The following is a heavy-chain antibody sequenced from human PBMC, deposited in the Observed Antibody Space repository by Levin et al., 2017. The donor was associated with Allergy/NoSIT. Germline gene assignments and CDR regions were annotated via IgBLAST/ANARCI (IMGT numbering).Heavy chain of an antibody. CDR1: GFTFSDYG. CDR2: ITGNDGRT. Sequence: GGSLRLSCIASGFTFSDYGMNWVRQAPGKGLEWVSTITGNDGRTFYADSVKGRFTISRDNSGNTLYLQMNSLRAEDTATYFCAAKVFDFWGQGTLVTVSS. J-gene: IGHJ4*02. V-gene: IGHV3-23*01. CDR3: AAKVFDF.